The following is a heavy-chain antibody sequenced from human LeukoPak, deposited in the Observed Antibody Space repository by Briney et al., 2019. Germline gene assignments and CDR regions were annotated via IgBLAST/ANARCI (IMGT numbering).Heavy chain of an antibody. Sequence: SETLSLTCAVYGGSFSGYFWTWIRQPSGKGLEWIGEINHSGTTNYNPSLKSRVTISLDTSKSQFSLKLSSVTAADTAVYYCARDRDGSHEYWGQGTLVTVSS. CDR2: INHSGTT. V-gene: IGHV4-34*01. D-gene: IGHD1-26*01. CDR3: ARDRDGSHEY. CDR1: GGSFSGYF. J-gene: IGHJ4*02.